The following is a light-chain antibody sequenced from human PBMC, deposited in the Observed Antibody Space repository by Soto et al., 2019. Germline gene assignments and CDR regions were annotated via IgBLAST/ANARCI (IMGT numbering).Light chain of an antibody. Sequence: ETVLTQSPAILSLSPGERATLSCRASQSVSTYLAWYQQKPGQAPRLLIYDASNRATGIPARFIGSGSGTDFTLTIGGLEPEDSAVYYCQQRINWPLSFXGGTKADIK. CDR1: QSVSTY. CDR3: QQRINWPLS. J-gene: IGKJ4*01. CDR2: DAS. V-gene: IGKV3-11*01.